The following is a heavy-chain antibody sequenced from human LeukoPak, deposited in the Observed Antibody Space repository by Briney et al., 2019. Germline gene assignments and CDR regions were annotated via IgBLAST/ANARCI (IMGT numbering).Heavy chain of an antibody. CDR3: TTERNWELLRPYGLDI. CDR2: IRTEIEGETT. J-gene: IGHJ6*02. D-gene: IGHD1-26*01. V-gene: IGHV3-15*01. CDR1: GFNFNYVW. Sequence: GGSLRLSCAASGFNFNYVWMNWVRQAPGKGLEWVGRIRTEIEGETTDYAAPVKGRFTISRDDSKTTLFLQMNSLKTADSAVYYCTTERNWELLRPYGLDIWGQGTTVIVS.